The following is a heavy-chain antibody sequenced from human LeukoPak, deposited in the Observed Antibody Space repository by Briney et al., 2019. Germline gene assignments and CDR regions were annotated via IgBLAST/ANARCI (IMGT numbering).Heavy chain of an antibody. CDR3: ARAIGLDFDF. CDR2: ISGSSGII. V-gene: IGHV3-48*01. D-gene: IGHD2/OR15-2a*01. J-gene: IGHJ4*02. CDR1: GFTFNTYT. Sequence: GGSLRLSCAASGFTFNTYTMNWVRQAPGKGLEWVSYISGSSGIIDYADSVRGRFTISRDNAKNTLYLQMNSLRAEDTAMYYCARAIGLDFDFWGQGTLVTVSS.